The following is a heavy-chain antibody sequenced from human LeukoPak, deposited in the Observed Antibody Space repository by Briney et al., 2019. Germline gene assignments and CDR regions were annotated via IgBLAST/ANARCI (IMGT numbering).Heavy chain of an antibody. J-gene: IGHJ5*02. CDR1: GYTFTSYY. Sequence: ASVKVSCKASGYTFTSYYMHWVRQAPGQGLEWMGLINPTGDSTGYAQKFQGRVTMTRDMSTSTDFMELSSLRSEDTAVYYCARDNSVGDNAWWFDPWGQGTLVTVSS. D-gene: IGHD1-26*01. CDR2: INPTGDST. CDR3: ARDNSVGDNAWWFDP. V-gene: IGHV1-46*01.